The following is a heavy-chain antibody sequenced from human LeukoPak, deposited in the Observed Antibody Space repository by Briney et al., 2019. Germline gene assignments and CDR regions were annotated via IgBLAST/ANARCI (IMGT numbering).Heavy chain of an antibody. CDR2: IYHSGST. V-gene: IGHV4-38-2*01. Sequence: SETLSLTCAVSGYSISSGYYWGWIRQPPGKGLEWIGSIYHSGSTYYNPSLKSRVTISVDTSKNQFSLKLSSVTAADTAVYYCARPNYGALWGQGTLVTVSS. CDR1: GYSISSGYY. CDR3: ARPNYGAL. J-gene: IGHJ4*02. D-gene: IGHD4-17*01.